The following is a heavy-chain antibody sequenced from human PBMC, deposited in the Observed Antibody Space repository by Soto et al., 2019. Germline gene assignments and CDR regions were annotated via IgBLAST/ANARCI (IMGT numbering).Heavy chain of an antibody. CDR2: ISYDGSNK. V-gene: IGHV3-30-3*01. Sequence: GGSLRLSCAASGFTFSSYAMHWVRQAPGKGLEWVAVISYDGSNKYYADPVKGRFTISRDNSKNTLYLQMNSLRAEDTAVYYCARDGDGYNVWGQGTLVTVSS. CDR1: GFTFSSYA. D-gene: IGHD5-12*01. J-gene: IGHJ4*02. CDR3: ARDGDGYNV.